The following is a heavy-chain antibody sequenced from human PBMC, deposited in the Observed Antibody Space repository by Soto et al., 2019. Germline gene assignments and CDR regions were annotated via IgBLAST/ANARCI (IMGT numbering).Heavy chain of an antibody. J-gene: IGHJ3*02. CDR3: ASSPLYSTSPKNAFDI. CDR2: ISTYNSNP. D-gene: IGHD2-2*01. V-gene: IGHV1-18*01. Sequence: VQLVQSGPEVKKPGASVKVSCKASGYTFTSYGISWVRQAPGQGLEWMGWISTYNSNPNYAQKFQGRVPMTTGTSTVTTYMELRSVLSDDTAVLCCASSPLYSTSPKNAFDIWGQGTVITVSS. CDR1: GYTFTSYG.